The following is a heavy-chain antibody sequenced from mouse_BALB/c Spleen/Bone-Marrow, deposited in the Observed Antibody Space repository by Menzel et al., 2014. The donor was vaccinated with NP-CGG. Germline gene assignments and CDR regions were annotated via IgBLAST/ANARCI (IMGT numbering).Heavy chain of an antibody. CDR2: IRNKANGYTT. Sequence: VQLQQSGGGLVQPGGSLRLSCATSGFTFTDYYMSWVRQPPGKALEWLGFIRNKANGYTTEYSASVKGRFTISRDNSQSIRYLQMNTLRAEDSATYYCARDDYYAMDYWGQGTSVTVSS. J-gene: IGHJ4*01. CDR3: ARDDYYAMDY. CDR1: GFTFTDYY. V-gene: IGHV7-3*02.